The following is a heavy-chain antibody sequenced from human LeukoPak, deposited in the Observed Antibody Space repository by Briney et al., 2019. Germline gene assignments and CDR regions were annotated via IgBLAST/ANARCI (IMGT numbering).Heavy chain of an antibody. Sequence: ASVKVSCKASGYTFTSYGISWVRQAPGQGLEWMGWISAYNGNTNYAQKLQGRVTMTTDTSTSTAYMELRSLRSDDTAVYYCARGHHPYDILTGYTIPPGFDYWGQGTLVTVSS. J-gene: IGHJ4*02. V-gene: IGHV1-18*01. CDR1: GYTFTSYG. CDR3: ARGHHPYDILTGYTIPPGFDY. D-gene: IGHD3-9*01. CDR2: ISAYNGNT.